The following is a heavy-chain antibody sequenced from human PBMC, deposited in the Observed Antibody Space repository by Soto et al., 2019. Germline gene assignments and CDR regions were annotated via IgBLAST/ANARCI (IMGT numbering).Heavy chain of an antibody. D-gene: IGHD6-19*01. Sequence: GGSLRLSCAASGFTFSSYSMNWVRQAPGKGLEWVSSISSSSSYIYYADSVKGRFTISRDNAKNSLYLQTNSLRAEDTAVYYCARDSLVAGTFDYWGQGTLVTVSS. CDR2: ISSSSSYI. CDR3: ARDSLVAGTFDY. CDR1: GFTFSSYS. J-gene: IGHJ4*02. V-gene: IGHV3-21*01.